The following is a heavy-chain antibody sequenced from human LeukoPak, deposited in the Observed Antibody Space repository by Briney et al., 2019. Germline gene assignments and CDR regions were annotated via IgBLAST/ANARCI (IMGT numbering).Heavy chain of an antibody. Sequence: GGSLRLSCAASGFTFSSYWMSWVRQAPEKGLEWVANIKQDGSEKYYVDSVKGRFTISRDNAKNSLYLQMNSLRAEDTAVYYCAREDYGGNEWVFDYWGQGTLVTVSS. CDR2: IKQDGSEK. V-gene: IGHV3-7*01. CDR3: AREDYGGNEWVFDY. D-gene: IGHD4-23*01. CDR1: GFTFSSYW. J-gene: IGHJ4*02.